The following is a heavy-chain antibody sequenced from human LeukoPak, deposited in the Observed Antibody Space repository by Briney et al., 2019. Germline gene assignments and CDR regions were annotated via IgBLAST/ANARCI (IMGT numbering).Heavy chain of an antibody. J-gene: IGHJ3*02. V-gene: IGHV3-74*01. Sequence: GGSLRLSCAASGFTFSSYWMHWVRQAPGKGLVWVSRINSDGSSTSYADSVKGRFTISRHNSKNTLYLQMNSLRAEDTAVYYCAREVGGSAFDIWGQGTMVTVSS. CDR1: GFTFSSYW. CDR2: INSDGSST. D-gene: IGHD3-16*01. CDR3: AREVGGSAFDI.